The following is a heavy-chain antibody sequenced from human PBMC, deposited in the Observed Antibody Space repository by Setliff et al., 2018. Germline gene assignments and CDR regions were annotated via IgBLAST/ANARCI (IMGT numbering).Heavy chain of an antibody. V-gene: IGHV4-59*11. CDR3: ARGRNVAARLLDS. CDR1: PGSISRHY. D-gene: IGHD6-6*01. Sequence: PSETLSLTCTVSPGSISRHYWSWFRQAPGKGLEWIGYRHDNGERDYNPSLGSRVTISVDPSKNQFSLKVTSVTAADTAVYYCARGRNVAARLLDSWGRGTLVTVSS. J-gene: IGHJ4*02. CDR2: RHDNGER.